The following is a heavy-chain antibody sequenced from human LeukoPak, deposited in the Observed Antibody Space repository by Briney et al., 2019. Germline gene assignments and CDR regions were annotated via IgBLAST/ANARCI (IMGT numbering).Heavy chain of an antibody. CDR3: SRDLGTGRPTDF. CDR1: GFTFGSYS. J-gene: IGHJ4*02. V-gene: IGHV3-7*01. D-gene: IGHD3/OR15-3a*01. Sequence: GGSRRLSCAAAGFTFGSYSMKWVRQAPGKVREWVANLNQYGKDKYYDDSVKGRFTLSRDKARDSLYLQMNSLRVEDTGIYFCSRDLGTGRPTDFWGQGTLVTVSP. CDR2: LNQYGKDK.